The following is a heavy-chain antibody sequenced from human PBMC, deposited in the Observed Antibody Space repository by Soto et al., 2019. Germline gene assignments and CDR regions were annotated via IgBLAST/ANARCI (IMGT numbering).Heavy chain of an antibody. CDR3: ARWAHDNYGSKPGPNWFDH. CDR2: IIPMFDTT. CDR1: GGTFSSYA. Sequence: SVKVSCKASGGTFSSYAISWIRQAPGQGLEWMGGIIPMFDTTHYAQKFQGRVTITADKSTRTAFMEVISLRSDDTAVYYCARWAHDNYGSKPGPNWFDHWGQGTQVTVSS. J-gene: IGHJ5*02. V-gene: IGHV1-69*06. D-gene: IGHD4-17*01.